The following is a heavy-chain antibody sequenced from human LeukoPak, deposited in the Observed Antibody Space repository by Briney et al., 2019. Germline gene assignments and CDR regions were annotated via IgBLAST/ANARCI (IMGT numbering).Heavy chain of an antibody. V-gene: IGHV4-34*01. CDR3: ARRPSYYGSGSYYPHNWFDP. CDR1: VGSFSGYY. D-gene: IGHD3-10*01. CDR2: INHSGST. J-gene: IGHJ5*02. Sequence: SETLSLTCAVYVGSFSGYYWSWIRQPPEKGLEWIGVINHSGSTNYNPSLKSRVTISVDTSKNQFSLKLSSVTAADTAVYYCARRPSYYGSGSYYPHNWFDPWGQGTLVTVSS.